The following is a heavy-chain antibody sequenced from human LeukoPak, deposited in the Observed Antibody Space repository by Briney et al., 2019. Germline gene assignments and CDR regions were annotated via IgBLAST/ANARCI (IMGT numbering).Heavy chain of an antibody. CDR1: GYPFNSFA. J-gene: IGHJ4*02. Sequence: GGSQRLSCAVSGYPFNSFALSWVRQAPGKGLEWVSSISRSTETTLYADSVKGRFTISRDNSKSTGFLQMNNLRAEDTAIYYCAKRAAVSGVVGPFDYWGQGTLVTVSS. CDR3: AKRAAVSGVVGPFDY. CDR2: ISRSTETT. D-gene: IGHD6-19*01. V-gene: IGHV3-23*01.